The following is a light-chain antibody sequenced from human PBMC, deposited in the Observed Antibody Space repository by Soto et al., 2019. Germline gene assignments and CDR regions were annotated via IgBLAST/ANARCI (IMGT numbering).Light chain of an antibody. CDR2: GAS. CDR1: QSVSSSY. CDR3: QQYCSSPIT. J-gene: IGKJ5*01. V-gene: IGKV3-20*01. Sequence: EIVLTQSPGTLSLSPGERATLSCWASQSVSSSYLAWYQQKPGQAPRLLIYGASSRATGIPDRFSGSGSGTDFTLTISRLEPEDFAVYYCQQYCSSPITFGQGTRLEIK.